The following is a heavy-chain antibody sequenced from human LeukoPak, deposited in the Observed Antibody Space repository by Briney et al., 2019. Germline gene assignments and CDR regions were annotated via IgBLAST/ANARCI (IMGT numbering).Heavy chain of an antibody. J-gene: IGHJ6*03. CDR2: IRNKANTYAT. CDR1: GFTFSDSA. Sequence: GGSLRLSCAASGFTFSDSAIHWVRQASGKGLEWVGRIRNKANTYATAYAASVNGRFTISRDDSKNTAYLQMNSLTTEDTAVYYCSRGYSGYDYVGDSYYYYMDVWGKGTTVTVSS. V-gene: IGHV3-73*01. D-gene: IGHD5-12*01. CDR3: SRGYSGYDYVGDSYYYYMDV.